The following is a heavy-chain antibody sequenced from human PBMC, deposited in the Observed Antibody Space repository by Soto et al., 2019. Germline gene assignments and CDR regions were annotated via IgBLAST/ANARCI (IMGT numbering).Heavy chain of an antibody. V-gene: IGHV1-2*02. D-gene: IGHD2-21*02. Sequence: ASVKVSCKASGYTFTGYYMHWVRQAPGQGLEWMGWINPNSGGTNYAQKFQGRVTMTRDESTSTAYMELSSLRSEDTAVYYCARSLGAYCGGDCYWPLDYWGQGTLVTVSS. J-gene: IGHJ4*02. CDR3: ARSLGAYCGGDCYWPLDY. CDR2: INPNSGGT. CDR1: GYTFTGYY.